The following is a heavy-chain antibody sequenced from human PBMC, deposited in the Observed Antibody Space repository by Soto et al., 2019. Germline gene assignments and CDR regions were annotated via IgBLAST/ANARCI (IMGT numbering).Heavy chain of an antibody. CDR1: GLTFRSYW. CDR3: VRDMQLWRLDA. Sequence: EVQLVESGGGLVQPGESLRLSCAASGLTFRSYWMHWVRQAPGKGLVWVSRINTDGSVAMYVDSVKGRFTISRDNAKNTLYLHMNSLIAEDTAVYYGVRDMQLWRLDAWCQVTLVTVAS. D-gene: IGHD2-21*01. V-gene: IGHV3-74*03. CDR2: INTDGSVA. J-gene: IGHJ5*02.